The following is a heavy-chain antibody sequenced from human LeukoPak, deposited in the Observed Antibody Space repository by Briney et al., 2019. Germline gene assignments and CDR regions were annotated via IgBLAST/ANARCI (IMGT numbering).Heavy chain of an antibody. V-gene: IGHV1-69*13. J-gene: IGHJ3*02. D-gene: IGHD5-24*01. CDR1: GGTFSSYA. CDR2: IIPIFGTA. CDR3: ARETGDGYNQGAFDI. Sequence: ASVKVSCKASGGTFSSYAISWVRQAPGQGLEWMGGIIPIFGTANYAQKFQGRVTITADESTSTDYMELSSLRSEDTAVYYCARETGDGYNQGAFDIWGQGTMVTVSS.